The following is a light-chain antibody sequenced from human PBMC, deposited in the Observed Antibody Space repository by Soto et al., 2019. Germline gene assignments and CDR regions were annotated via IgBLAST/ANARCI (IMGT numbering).Light chain of an antibody. Sequence: MVVAQCPATLSVSPREGATLSCRASQSVRGNLAWYQQKPGQTPRLLIYGASTRATGVPARFSGSGSGTEFTLTISSLQSEEFAVYYCQQGKDWPLTFGGGTKVDIK. J-gene: IGKJ4*01. CDR1: QSVRGN. V-gene: IGKV3-15*01. CDR3: QQGKDWPLT. CDR2: GAS.